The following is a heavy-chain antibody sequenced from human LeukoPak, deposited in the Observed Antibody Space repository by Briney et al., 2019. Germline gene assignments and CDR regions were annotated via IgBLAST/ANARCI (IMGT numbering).Heavy chain of an antibody. D-gene: IGHD5-18*01. J-gene: IGHJ4*02. CDR2: INSDGSST. V-gene: IGHV3-74*01. CDR3: ARFPGYSYGQRYFDY. CDR1: GFTFGSYW. Sequence: PGGSLRPSCAASGFTFGSYWMHWVRQAPGKGLVWVSRINSDGSSTSYADSVKGRFTISRDNAKNTLYLQMNSLRAEDTAVYYCARFPGYSYGQRYFDYWGQGTLVTVSS.